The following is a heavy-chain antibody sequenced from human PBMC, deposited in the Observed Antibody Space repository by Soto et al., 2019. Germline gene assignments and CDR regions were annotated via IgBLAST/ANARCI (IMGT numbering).Heavy chain of an antibody. CDR2: ISATGGGT. D-gene: IGHD6-19*01. J-gene: IGHJ4*02. V-gene: IGHV3-23*01. Sequence: PGGSLRLSCAASGFKFSNYAMSWVRQAPGKGLEWVSLISATGGGTYYADSVKGRFTISRDNAKNSLFLHMSDLRTADTAVYYCARVRATGWHVNGRDYFDHWGLGTLVTVSS. CDR1: GFKFSNYA. CDR3: ARVRATGWHVNGRDYFDH.